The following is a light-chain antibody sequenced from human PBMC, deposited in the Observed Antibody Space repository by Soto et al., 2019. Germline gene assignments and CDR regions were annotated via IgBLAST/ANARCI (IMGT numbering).Light chain of an antibody. CDR1: SSDVGGYNY. Sequence: QSALTQPASVSGSPGQSITISCTGTSSDVGGYNYVSWYQQHPGIAPKLLIYGVTKRPSGVSPRFSGSKSGNTASLTISGLQAEDEADYHCSSYTSASTLLYLFGTGTKLTVL. J-gene: IGLJ1*01. CDR2: GVT. V-gene: IGLV2-14*01. CDR3: SSYTSASTLLYL.